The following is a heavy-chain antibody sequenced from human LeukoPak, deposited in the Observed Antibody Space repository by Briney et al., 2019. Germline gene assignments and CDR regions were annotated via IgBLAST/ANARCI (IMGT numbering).Heavy chain of an antibody. Sequence: GGSLRLSCAASGFTFSSDVMSWVRQAPGKGLEWVSAILPSGGSTYYAESVRGRFTISRDNSRATLDLQMNSLRAEDTAVYYCAKDLWFGDYDHWGQGTLVTVSS. CDR3: AKDLWFGDYDH. D-gene: IGHD4-17*01. V-gene: IGHV3-23*01. CDR2: ILPSGGST. J-gene: IGHJ5*02. CDR1: GFTFSSDV.